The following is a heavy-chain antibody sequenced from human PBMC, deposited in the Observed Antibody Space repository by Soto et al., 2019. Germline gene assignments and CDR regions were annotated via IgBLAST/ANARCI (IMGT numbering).Heavy chain of an antibody. J-gene: IGHJ6*02. CDR3: ARELGTRSSYYYYGMDV. V-gene: IGHV1-2*04. CDR2: INPNSGGT. CDR1: GYTFTGYD. Sequence: GASVKVSCKASGYTFTGYDMHWVRQAPGQGLEWMGWINPNSGGTNYAQKFQGWVTMTRDTSISTAYMELSRLRSDDTAVYYCARELGTRSSYYYYGMDVWGQGTTVTVSS.